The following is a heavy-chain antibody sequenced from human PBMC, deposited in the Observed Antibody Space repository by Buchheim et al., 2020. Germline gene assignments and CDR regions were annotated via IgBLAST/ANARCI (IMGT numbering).Heavy chain of an antibody. Sequence: EVQLVESGGGLVQPGGSLRLSCAASGFTFSSYWMSWVRQAPGKGLEWVANIKQDGCEKYYVDSVKGRFTISRDNAKNSLYLQMNSLRAEDTGVYYCAIDREFRGWYPYAFDIWGQGT. CDR3: AIDREFRGWYPYAFDI. CDR2: IKQDGCEK. J-gene: IGHJ3*02. CDR1: GFTFSSYW. V-gene: IGHV3-7*03. D-gene: IGHD6-19*01.